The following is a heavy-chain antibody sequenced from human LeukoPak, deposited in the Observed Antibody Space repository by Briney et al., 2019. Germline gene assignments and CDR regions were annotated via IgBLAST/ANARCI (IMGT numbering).Heavy chain of an antibody. CDR2: IKGDGIST. CDR3: AKDHYWSIDY. J-gene: IGHJ4*02. V-gene: IGHV3-74*01. D-gene: IGHD3-3*01. CDR1: GFDFSSNW. Sequence: GGYLRLSCAASGFDFSSNWMHWVRHAPGQGLVWVSRIKGDGISTNYADSVKGRFTISRDIAKNTLYLQMNSLRAEDTGVYYCAKDHYWSIDYWGRGTLVTVSS.